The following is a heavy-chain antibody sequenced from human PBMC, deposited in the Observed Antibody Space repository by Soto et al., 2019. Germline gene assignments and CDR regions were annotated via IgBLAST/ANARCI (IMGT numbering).Heavy chain of an antibody. CDR2: ISYDGSNK. Sequence: GGSLRLSCAASGFTFSSYAMHWVRQAPGKGLEWVAVISYDGSNKYYADSVKGRFTISRDNSKNTLYLQMNSLRAEDTAVYYCARDLTYYYDSSGSPDAFDIWGQGTMVTVSS. J-gene: IGHJ3*02. CDR1: GFTFSSYA. CDR3: ARDLTYYYDSSGSPDAFDI. V-gene: IGHV3-30-3*01. D-gene: IGHD3-22*01.